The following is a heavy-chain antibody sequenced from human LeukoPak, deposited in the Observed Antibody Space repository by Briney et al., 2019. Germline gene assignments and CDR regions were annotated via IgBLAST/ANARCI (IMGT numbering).Heavy chain of an antibody. D-gene: IGHD2-2*02. Sequence: SETLSLTCAVYGESFSGYYWSRIRQPPGKGLEWIGEINHSGSTNYNPSLKSRVTISVDTSKNQFSLKLSSVTAADTAVYYCARGPAAIYMDVWGKGTTVTISS. CDR3: ARGPAAIYMDV. CDR1: GESFSGYY. V-gene: IGHV4-34*01. CDR2: INHSGST. J-gene: IGHJ6*03.